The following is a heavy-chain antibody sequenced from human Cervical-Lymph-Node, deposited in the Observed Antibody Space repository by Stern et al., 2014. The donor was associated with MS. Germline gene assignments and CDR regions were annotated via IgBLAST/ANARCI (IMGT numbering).Heavy chain of an antibody. V-gene: IGHV1-18*01. J-gene: IGHJ3*02. CDR3: ARERTYEGPAFDI. CDR2: ISTYNNKT. Sequence: QVQLVQSGPEAKKPGAAVKVSCKASGYTFTNYGINWVRQAPGQGLEWMGWISTYNNKTDYPQKFQGRVTLTIDTSTSTVYMEVRSLRSDDTAVYYCARERTYEGPAFDIWGQGTTVTVSS. D-gene: IGHD5-12*01. CDR1: GYTFTNYG.